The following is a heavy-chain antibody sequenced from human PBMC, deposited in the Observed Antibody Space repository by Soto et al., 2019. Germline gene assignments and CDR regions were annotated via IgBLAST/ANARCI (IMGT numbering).Heavy chain of an antibody. CDR1: GFTFSSYA. V-gene: IGHV3-30-3*01. CDR3: ARDLEIVVVITDVTTPYYYGMDV. D-gene: IGHD3-22*01. J-gene: IGHJ6*02. Sequence: GGSLRLSCAASGFTFSSYAMHWFRQAPGKGLEWVAFISYDGSNKYYADSVKGRFTISRDNSKNTLYLQMNSLRAEDTAVYYCARDLEIVVVITDVTTPYYYGMDVWGQGTTVTVSS. CDR2: ISYDGSNK.